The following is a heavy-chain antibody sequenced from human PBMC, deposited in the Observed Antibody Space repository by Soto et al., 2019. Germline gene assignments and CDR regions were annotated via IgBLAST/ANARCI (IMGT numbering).Heavy chain of an antibody. CDR2: INPNSGGT. D-gene: IGHD6-19*01. V-gene: IGHV1-2*04. CDR3: ALIAVADRTRVVTPNDY. J-gene: IGHJ4*02. Sequence: ASVKVSCKASGYTFTGYYMHWVRQAPGQGFEWMGWINPNSGGTNYAQKFQGWVTMTRDTSISTAYMELSRLRSDDTAVYYCALIAVADRTRVVTPNDYWGQGTLVTVSS. CDR1: GYTFTGYY.